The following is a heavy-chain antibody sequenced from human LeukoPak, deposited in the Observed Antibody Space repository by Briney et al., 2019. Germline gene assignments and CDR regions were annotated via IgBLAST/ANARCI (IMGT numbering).Heavy chain of an antibody. Sequence: GGSLRLSCAASGFTFSSYSMNWVRQAPGKGLEWVSSISSSDSYIYYADSVKGRFTISRDNAKNSLYLQMNSLRAEDTAVYYCASAPSGTTHFDYWGQGTLVTVSS. CDR2: ISSSDSYI. D-gene: IGHD1-26*01. CDR3: ASAPSGTTHFDY. V-gene: IGHV3-21*01. J-gene: IGHJ4*02. CDR1: GFTFSSYS.